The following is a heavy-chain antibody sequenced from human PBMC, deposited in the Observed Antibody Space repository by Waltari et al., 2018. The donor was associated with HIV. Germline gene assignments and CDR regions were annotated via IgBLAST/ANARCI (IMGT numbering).Heavy chain of an antibody. CDR1: GNNFAGYW. CDR2: IYPGDSDA. J-gene: IGHJ3*02. Sequence: EEKLVQSGAEVKEPGESLKISCKSLGNNFAGYWVGWVREMPGRGLEWIGVIYPGDSDAVYSPSCQGRVIMSTDSSISTVYLQWSSLRASDTAMYYCARRKGDYRTAFDIWGQGTMVTASS. V-gene: IGHV5-51*01. D-gene: IGHD4-17*01. CDR3: ARRKGDYRTAFDI.